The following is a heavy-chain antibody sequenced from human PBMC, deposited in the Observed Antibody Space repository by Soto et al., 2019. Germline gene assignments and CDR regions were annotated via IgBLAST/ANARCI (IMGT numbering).Heavy chain of an antibody. CDR1: GFTFSSYA. V-gene: IGHV3-23*01. Sequence: GGSLRLSCAASGFTFSSYAMSWVRQAPGKGLEWVSAISGSGGSTYYADSVKGRFTISRDNSKNTLYLQMNSLRAEDTAVYYCARDRRWLQLQSTLDYWGQGTLVTVSS. CDR2: ISGSGGST. J-gene: IGHJ4*02. CDR3: ARDRRWLQLQSTLDY. D-gene: IGHD5-12*01.